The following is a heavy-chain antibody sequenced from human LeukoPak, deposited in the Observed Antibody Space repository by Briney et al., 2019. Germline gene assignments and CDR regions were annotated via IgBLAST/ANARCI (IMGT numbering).Heavy chain of an antibody. CDR2: IRYDGSNK. Sequence: PGGSLRPSCAASGFNFSSYGMHWVRQAPGKGLEWVAFIRYDGSNKYYADSVKGRFTISRDNSKNTLYLQMNSLRAEDTALYYCARAIAVAGPRDPYYYYYMDVWGKGTTVTVSS. D-gene: IGHD6-19*01. CDR3: ARAIAVAGPRDPYYYYYMDV. CDR1: GFNFSSYG. V-gene: IGHV3-30*02. J-gene: IGHJ6*03.